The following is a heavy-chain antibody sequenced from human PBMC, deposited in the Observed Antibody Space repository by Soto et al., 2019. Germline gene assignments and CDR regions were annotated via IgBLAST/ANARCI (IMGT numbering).Heavy chain of an antibody. CDR1: GFTFSSYG. D-gene: IGHD6-13*01. CDR2: ISYDGSNK. CDR3: AKDKAAAVY. J-gene: IGHJ4*02. Sequence: QVQLVESGGGVVQPGRSLRLSCAASGFTFSSYGMHWVRQAPGKGLEWVAVISYDGSNKYYADSVKGRFTISRDNSKNTLYLQMNSLRAEATAVYYCAKDKAAAVYWGQGTLVTVSS. V-gene: IGHV3-30*18.